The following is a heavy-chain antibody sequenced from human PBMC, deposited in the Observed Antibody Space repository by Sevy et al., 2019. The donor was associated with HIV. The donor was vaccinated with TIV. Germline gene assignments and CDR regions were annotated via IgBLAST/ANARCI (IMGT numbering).Heavy chain of an antibody. D-gene: IGHD1-26*01. J-gene: IGHJ5*02. CDR1: GFTFSSYG. Sequence: GGSLRLSCAASGFTFSSYGMHWVRQAPGKGLEWVAVIWCDGSNKYYADSVKGRFTISRDNSKNTLYLQMNSLRAEDTPVYYCARDKGIVGATGWFDPWGQGTLVTVSS. CDR3: ARDKGIVGATGWFDP. V-gene: IGHV3-33*01. CDR2: IWCDGSNK.